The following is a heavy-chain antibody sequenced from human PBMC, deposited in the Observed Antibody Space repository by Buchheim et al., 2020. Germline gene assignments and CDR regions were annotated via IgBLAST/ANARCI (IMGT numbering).Heavy chain of an antibody. V-gene: IGHV3-48*01. CDR2: ISYDSVNI. CDR1: GFTFSSYA. D-gene: IGHD1-26*01. J-gene: IGHJ4*02. Sequence: VQLVESGGGVVQPGRSLRLSCAASGFTFSSYAMHWVRQAPGKGLEWVSYISYDSVNIHYADSVKGRFTISRDNAKNSLYLQMTSLRAEDTAVYYCAKGDWDYWGQGTL. CDR3: AKGDWDY.